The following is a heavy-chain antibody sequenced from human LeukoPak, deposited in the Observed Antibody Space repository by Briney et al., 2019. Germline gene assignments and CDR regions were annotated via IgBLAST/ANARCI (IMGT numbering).Heavy chain of an antibody. D-gene: IGHD6-13*01. Sequence: SQTLSLTCVISGDSVSSNSATWHWIRQSPSRGLEWLGGTYYRSKWYHDYAVSVKSRITINPDTSKNQFSLQLNSVTPEDTAVYYCARWDRTAAGSTDYWGQGTLVTVSS. CDR2: TYYRSKWYH. CDR1: GDSVSSNSAT. V-gene: IGHV6-1*01. J-gene: IGHJ4*02. CDR3: ARWDRTAAGSTDY.